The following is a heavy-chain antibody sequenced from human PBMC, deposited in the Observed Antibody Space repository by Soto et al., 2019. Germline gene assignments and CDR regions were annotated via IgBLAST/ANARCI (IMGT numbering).Heavy chain of an antibody. CDR3: ARARRIAVAGMEAFDI. J-gene: IGHJ3*02. D-gene: IGHD6-19*01. CDR2: ISSSSSYI. Sequence: PGGSLRLSCAASGFAFSSYSMNWVRQAPGKGLEWVSSISSSSSYIYYADSVKGRFTISRDNAKNSLYLQMNSLRAEDTAVYYCARARRIAVAGMEAFDIWGQGTMVTVSS. V-gene: IGHV3-21*01. CDR1: GFAFSSYS.